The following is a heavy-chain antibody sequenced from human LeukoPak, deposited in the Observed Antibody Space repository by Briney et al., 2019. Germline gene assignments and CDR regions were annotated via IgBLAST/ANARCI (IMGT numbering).Heavy chain of an antibody. D-gene: IGHD3-22*01. V-gene: IGHV3-53*01. CDR3: ARVPNSSGYYSGDLVFYFDY. CDR1: GFTFSSYG. J-gene: IGHJ4*02. CDR2: IYSGGST. Sequence: GGTLRLSCAASGFTFSSYGMSWVRQAPGKGLEWVSVIYSGGSTYYADSVKGRFTISRDNSKNTLYLQMNSLRAEDTAVYYCARVPNSSGYYSGDLVFYFDYWGQGTLVTVSS.